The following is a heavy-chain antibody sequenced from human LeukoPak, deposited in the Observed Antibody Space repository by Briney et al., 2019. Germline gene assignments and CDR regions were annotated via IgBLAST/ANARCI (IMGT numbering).Heavy chain of an antibody. D-gene: IGHD3-10*01. CDR3: ARASPSLHYYGSGSYLHY. CDR1: GYTFTSYD. V-gene: IGHV1-8*01. J-gene: IGHJ4*02. Sequence: WASVKVSCKASGYTFTSYDINWVRQATGQGLEWMGWMNPNSGNTGYAQKFQGRVTMTRNTSISTAYMELSSLRSEDMAVYYCARASPSLHYYGSGSYLHYWGQGTLVTVSS. CDR2: MNPNSGNT.